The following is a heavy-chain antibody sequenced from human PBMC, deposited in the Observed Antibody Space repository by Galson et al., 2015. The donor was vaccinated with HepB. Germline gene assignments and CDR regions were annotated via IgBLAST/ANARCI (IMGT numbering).Heavy chain of an antibody. D-gene: IGHD3-3*01. Sequence: SLRLSCAASGFTFSSYSMNWVRQAPGKGLEWVSSISSSSSYIYYADSVKGRFTISRDNAKNSLYLQMNSLRAEDTAVYYCARDGGGWYPETFWSGSPFSYYGMDVWGQGTTVTVSS. J-gene: IGHJ6*02. CDR3: ARDGGGWYPETFWSGSPFSYYGMDV. CDR1: GFTFSSYS. V-gene: IGHV3-21*01. CDR2: ISSSSSYI.